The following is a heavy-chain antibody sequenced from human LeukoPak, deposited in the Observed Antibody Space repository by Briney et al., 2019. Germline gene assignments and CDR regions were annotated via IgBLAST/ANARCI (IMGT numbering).Heavy chain of an antibody. Sequence: PGGSLRLSCAASGFIFSRYAMSWVRQAPGKGLEWVSAISGSGGGTYYADSVKGRSTISRDNAKNSLYLQMSTLRAEDTAVYYCARRPYSTSWYYFDYWGQGTLVTVSS. CDR1: GFIFSRYA. V-gene: IGHV3-23*01. D-gene: IGHD6-13*01. CDR3: ARRPYSTSWYYFDY. J-gene: IGHJ4*02. CDR2: ISGSGGGT.